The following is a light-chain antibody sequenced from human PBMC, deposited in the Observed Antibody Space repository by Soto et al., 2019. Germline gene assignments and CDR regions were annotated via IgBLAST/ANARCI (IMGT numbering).Light chain of an antibody. CDR1: SSNIGGNY. CDR3: GTWDIHLATVV. J-gene: IGLJ2*01. CDR2: DNH. V-gene: IGLV1-51*01. Sequence: QSVLTQPPSVSAAPGQRVTISCSGSSSNIGGNYVSWYQVVPRTAPKLLIYDNHKRHSGVPDRFSGSKSGTSATLGIADLHAGDEAHYSCGTWDIHLATVVFGGGTKVTVL.